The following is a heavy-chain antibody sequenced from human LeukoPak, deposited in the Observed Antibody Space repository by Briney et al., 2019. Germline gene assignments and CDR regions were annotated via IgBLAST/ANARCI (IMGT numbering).Heavy chain of an antibody. V-gene: IGHV4-59*01. CDR2: IYYSGST. D-gene: IGHD6-6*01. J-gene: IGHJ6*02. CDR3: ARVAARYIGMDV. CDR1: AGSINNYY. Sequence: SETLSLTRTVSAGSINNYYWSWIQQPPGKGLEWMGYIYYSGSTNYNPSLKSRVTISVDTSKKQVSLNLSSVTAADTAVYYCARVAARYIGMDVWGQGTTVTVSS.